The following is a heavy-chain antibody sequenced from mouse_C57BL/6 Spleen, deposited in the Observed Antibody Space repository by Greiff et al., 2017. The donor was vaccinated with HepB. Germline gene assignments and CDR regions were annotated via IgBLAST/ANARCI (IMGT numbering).Heavy chain of an antibody. CDR3: AREELYGYGPYAMDY. CDR1: GYTFTDHT. CDR2: IYPRDGSS. J-gene: IGHJ4*01. V-gene: IGHV1-78*01. Sequence: QVQLKQSDAELVKPGASVKISCKVSGYTFTDHTIHWMKQRPEQGLEWIGYIYPRDGSSKYNEKFKGKATLTADKSSSTAYMQLNSLTSEDSAVYFCAREELYGYGPYAMDYWGQGTSVTVSS. D-gene: IGHD2-2*01.